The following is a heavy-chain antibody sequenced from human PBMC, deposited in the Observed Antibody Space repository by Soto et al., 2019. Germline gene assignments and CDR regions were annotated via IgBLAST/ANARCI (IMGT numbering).Heavy chain of an antibody. Sequence: SETLSLTCTVSGGSISSNYWTWIRQPPGKGLEWIGYVYNSGSTNYNPSLKSRVTISEDTSKSQFSLKVNSITAADTAVYYCARYRRHAVAGYTLDNWGQGILVTVSS. D-gene: IGHD6-13*01. V-gene: IGHV4-59*01. J-gene: IGHJ4*02. CDR3: ARYRRHAVAGYTLDN. CDR1: GGSISSNY. CDR2: VYNSGST.